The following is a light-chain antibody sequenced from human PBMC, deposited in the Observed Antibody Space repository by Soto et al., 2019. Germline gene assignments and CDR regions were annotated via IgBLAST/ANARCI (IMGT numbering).Light chain of an antibody. CDR3: QQYGGSPPTT. Sequence: PGETATLSCRASQSFTSNYLAWYQQKPAQAPRLLIYGASNRATGIPDRFSGSGSGTDFTLTISRLEPEDFAVYYCQQYGGSPPTTFGQGTRLEIE. J-gene: IGKJ5*01. CDR1: QSFTSNY. V-gene: IGKV3-20*01. CDR2: GAS.